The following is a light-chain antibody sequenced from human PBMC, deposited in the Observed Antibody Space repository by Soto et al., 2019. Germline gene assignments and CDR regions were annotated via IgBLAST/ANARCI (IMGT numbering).Light chain of an antibody. CDR3: TSCITANTRCV. J-gene: IGLJ1*01. CDR2: EVN. Sequence: ALTQPASVSGSPGQSITISCTGTSSDIGRYNYVSWFQQHPGKVPKLVIFEVNYRPSGVSDRFSGSKSGNTASLTITGLQAEDEADYYCTSCITANTRCVFGSGTKLTVL. V-gene: IGLV2-14*01. CDR1: SSDIGRYNY.